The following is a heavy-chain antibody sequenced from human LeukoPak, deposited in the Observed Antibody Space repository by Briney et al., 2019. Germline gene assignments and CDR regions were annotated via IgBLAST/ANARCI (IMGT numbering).Heavy chain of an antibody. Sequence: GASVKVSCKASGYTFTSYYMHWVRQALGQGLEWMGIINPSGGSTTYVQKFQGRVTMTRDTSTSTVYMELSSLRSEDTAVYYCTRSFYYYGSGSSHFDYWGQGTLVTVSS. CDR3: TRSFYYYGSGSSHFDY. D-gene: IGHD3-10*01. CDR2: INPSGGST. V-gene: IGHV1-46*01. J-gene: IGHJ4*02. CDR1: GYTFTSYY.